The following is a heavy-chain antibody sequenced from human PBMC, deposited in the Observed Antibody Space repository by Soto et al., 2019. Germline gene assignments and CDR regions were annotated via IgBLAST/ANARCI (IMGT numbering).Heavy chain of an antibody. D-gene: IGHD3-10*01. Sequence: SETLSLTCTVSGGSISSYYWSWIRQPPGKGLECIGYIYYSGSTNYNPSLKSRVTISVDTSKNQFSLKLSSVTAADTAVYYCARVSLYGSGSYYRYYYYGMDVWGQGTTVTVSS. CDR2: IYYSGST. J-gene: IGHJ6*02. CDR3: ARVSLYGSGSYYRYYYYGMDV. V-gene: IGHV4-59*01. CDR1: GGSISSYY.